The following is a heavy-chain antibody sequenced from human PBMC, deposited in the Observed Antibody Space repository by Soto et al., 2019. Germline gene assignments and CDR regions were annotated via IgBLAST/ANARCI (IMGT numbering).Heavy chain of an antibody. J-gene: IGHJ4*02. V-gene: IGHV3-23*01. CDR1: GFTFSSYA. D-gene: IGHD1-26*01. CDR2: ISGSGGST. Sequence: LRLSCAASGFTFSSYAMSWVRQAPGKGLEWVSAISGSGGSTYYADSVKGRFTISRDNSKNTLYLQMNSLRAEDTAVYYCAKTPVPRWWELPFDYWGQGTLVTVSS. CDR3: AKTPVPRWWELPFDY.